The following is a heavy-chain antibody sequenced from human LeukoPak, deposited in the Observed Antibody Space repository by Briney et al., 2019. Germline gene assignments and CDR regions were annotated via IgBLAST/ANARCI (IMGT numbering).Heavy chain of an antibody. CDR2: INRSGST. D-gene: IGHD3-10*01. CDR1: GGSISGYY. V-gene: IGHV4-34*01. CDR3: ARGLRGSNFDY. Sequence: SETLSLTCTVSGGSISGYYWNWIRQPAGKGLEWIGEINRSGSTNYNPSLKSRVTISVDTSKNQFSLKLSSVTAADTAVYYCARGLRGSNFDYWGQGTLVTVSS. J-gene: IGHJ4*02.